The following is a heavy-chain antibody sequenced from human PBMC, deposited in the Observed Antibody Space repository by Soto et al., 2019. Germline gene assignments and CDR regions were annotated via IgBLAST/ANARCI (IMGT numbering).Heavy chain of an antibody. Sequence: SETLSLTCTVSGGSISPYYWSWIRQPPGKGLEWIGYIYYSGTTNYNPSLKSRVTILLDTSKNQFSLKLSSVSAADTAVYYCARGLAARPGTYYYYYYYMDVWDTGTTVTVSS. CDR3: ARGLAARPGTYYYYYYYMDV. CDR1: GGSISPYY. J-gene: IGHJ6*03. CDR2: IYYSGTT. D-gene: IGHD6-6*01. V-gene: IGHV4-59*08.